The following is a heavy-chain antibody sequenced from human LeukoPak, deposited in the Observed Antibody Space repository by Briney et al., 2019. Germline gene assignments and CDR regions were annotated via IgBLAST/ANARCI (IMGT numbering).Heavy chain of an antibody. Sequence: GGSLRLSCAASGFTFSSYAMSWVRQAPGKGLEWVSAISGSGGSTYYADSVKGRFTISRDSSKNTLYLQMNSLRAEDTAVYYCAKCGGSYYYYYYYMDVWGKGTTVTVSS. J-gene: IGHJ6*03. CDR1: GFTFSSYA. CDR2: ISGSGGST. V-gene: IGHV3-23*01. CDR3: AKCGGSYYYYYYYMDV. D-gene: IGHD6-13*01.